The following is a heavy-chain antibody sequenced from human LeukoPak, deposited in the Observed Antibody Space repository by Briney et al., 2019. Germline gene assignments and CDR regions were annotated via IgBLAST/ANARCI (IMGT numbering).Heavy chain of an antibody. CDR2: ISAYNGNT. CDR3: ARSRFGEFHFDY. D-gene: IGHD3-10*01. J-gene: IGHJ4*02. V-gene: IGHV1-18*04. CDR1: GYTFTSYG. Sequence: ASVKVPCKASGYTFTSYGISWVRQAPGQGLEWMGWISAYNGNTNYAQKLQGRVTMTTDTSTSTAYMELRSLRSDDTAVYYCARSRFGEFHFDYWGQGTLVTVSS.